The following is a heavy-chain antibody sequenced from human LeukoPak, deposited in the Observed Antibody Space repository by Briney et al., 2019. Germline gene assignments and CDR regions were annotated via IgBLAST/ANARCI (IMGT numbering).Heavy chain of an antibody. CDR1: GFIFDDHG. J-gene: IGHJ3*02. CDR2: ISWSSGII. Sequence: GRSLRLSCSASGFIFDDHGMHWVRQAPGKGLEWVSGISWSSGIIGYADSVKGRFTISRDNAKNSLDLQMESLRAEDTAVYYCAKDTGSPADAITMEDNAFDIWGQGTMVTVSS. V-gene: IGHV3-9*01. CDR3: AKDTGSPADAITMEDNAFDI. D-gene: IGHD3-3*01.